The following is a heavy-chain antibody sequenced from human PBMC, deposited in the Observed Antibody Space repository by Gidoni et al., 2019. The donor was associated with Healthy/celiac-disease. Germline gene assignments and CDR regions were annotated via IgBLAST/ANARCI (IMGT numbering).Heavy chain of an antibody. CDR1: GYSISSGYY. D-gene: IGHD2-15*01. V-gene: IGHV4-38-2*01. Sequence: QVQLQESGAGLVKPSETLSLTCAVSGYSISSGYYWGWIRQPPGKGLEWIGSIYHSGSTYYNPSLKSRVTISVDTSKNQFSLKLSSVTAADTAVYYCARLMWDIVVAGFDYWGQGTLVTVSS. CDR3: ARLMWDIVVAGFDY. CDR2: IYHSGST. J-gene: IGHJ4*02.